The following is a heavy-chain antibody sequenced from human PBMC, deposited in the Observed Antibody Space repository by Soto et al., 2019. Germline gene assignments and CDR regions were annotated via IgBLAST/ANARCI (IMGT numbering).Heavy chain of an antibody. J-gene: IGHJ3*02. V-gene: IGHV3-30-3*01. CDR2: ISYDGSNK. CDR1: GFTFSSYA. CDR3: ARDSYAFDI. Sequence: QVQLVESGGGVVQPGRSLRLSCAASGFTFSSYAMHWVRQAPGKGLEWVAVISYDGSNKYYADSVKSRFTISRDNSKNTLYLQMNSLRAEDTAVYYCARDSYAFDIWGQGTMVTVSS.